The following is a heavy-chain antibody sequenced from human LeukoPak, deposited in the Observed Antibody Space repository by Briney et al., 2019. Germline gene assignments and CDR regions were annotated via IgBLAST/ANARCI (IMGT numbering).Heavy chain of an antibody. CDR3: VRGAYCGGACSRSLSQSPFDY. CDR1: GGSISSYY. CDR2: VYYSGST. J-gene: IGHJ4*02. Sequence: SETLSLTCTVSGGSISSYYWSWIRQPPGKGLAWIGHVYYSGSTNYNPSLKSRVTISVDTSKNQFSLKLSSVTAADTAVYYCVRGAYCGGACSRSLSQSPFDYWGQGTLVTVSS. V-gene: IGHV4-59*01. D-gene: IGHD2-21*01.